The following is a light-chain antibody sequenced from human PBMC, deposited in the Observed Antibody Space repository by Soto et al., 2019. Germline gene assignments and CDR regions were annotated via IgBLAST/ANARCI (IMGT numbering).Light chain of an antibody. J-gene: IGKJ1*01. Sequence: DIQMTQSPSSLSASVGDGVTITCRASQSISSYLNWYQQKPGKAPKLLFYAASSLQSGVPSRFSGSGSGTDFTLTISSLQPEDFATYYCQQSYSTPPTFGQGTKVEIK. CDR3: QQSYSTPPT. CDR1: QSISSY. CDR2: AAS. V-gene: IGKV1-39*01.